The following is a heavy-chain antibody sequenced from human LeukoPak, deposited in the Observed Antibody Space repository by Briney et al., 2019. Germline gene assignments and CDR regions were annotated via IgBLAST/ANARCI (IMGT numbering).Heavy chain of an antibody. CDR3: ARRDFSDSSGYAPLCDY. J-gene: IGHJ4*02. CDR2: LTGNGGST. V-gene: IGHV3-23*01. CDR1: GLTFCSFP. D-gene: IGHD3-22*01. Sequence: QSGGSLRLSCAASGLTFCSFPMIWLGPAPGKALNWVIDLTGNGGSTYYPDPVKGRFTISRDNSKNTLYLQMNSLRAEGTAVYYCARRDFSDSSGYAPLCDYWGQGTLVTVSS.